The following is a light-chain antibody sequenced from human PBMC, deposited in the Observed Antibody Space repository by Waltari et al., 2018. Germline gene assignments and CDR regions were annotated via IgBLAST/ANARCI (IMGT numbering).Light chain of an antibody. J-gene: IGKJ2*01. CDR2: LGS. V-gene: IGKV2-28*01. CDR1: QSLLHDNGENY. Sequence: IVMTQSPLSLAVTPGEPASISCRPRQSLLHDNGENYLDWYLQKPGQSPQLLIYLGSTRASGVPDRFRGSGSGTDFTLKITRVEAGDVGIYYCMQALQTPGTFGQGTKLEIK. CDR3: MQALQTPGT.